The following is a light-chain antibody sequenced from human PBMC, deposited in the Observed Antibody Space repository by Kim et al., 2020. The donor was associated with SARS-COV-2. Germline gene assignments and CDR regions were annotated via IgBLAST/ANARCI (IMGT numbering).Light chain of an antibody. Sequence: GTTVLPSCTHRRATIVYTYAQWYQPLPGSAPTTVIYENDHRPSGVPDRFSGSIDSSSNSASLAISGLKTEDEADYYCQSYDGSDWVFGGGTKLTVL. V-gene: IGLV6-57*03. CDR2: END. CDR1: RATIVYTY. CDR3: QSYDGSDWV. J-gene: IGLJ3*02.